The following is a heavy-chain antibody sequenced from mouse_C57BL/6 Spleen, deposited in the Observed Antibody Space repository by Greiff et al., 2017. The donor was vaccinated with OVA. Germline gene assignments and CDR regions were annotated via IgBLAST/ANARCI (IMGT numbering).Heavy chain of an antibody. CDR2: IDPANGNT. CDR1: GFNIKNTY. CDR3: ARSSYDYDEGAWFAY. V-gene: IGHV14-3*01. Sequence: VQLQQSVAELVRPGASVKLSCTASGFNIKNTYMHWVKQRPEQGLEWIGRIDPANGNTNYAPKFQGKATITADTSSNTAYLQLNSLTSEDTAIYYCARSSYDYDEGAWFAYWGQGTLVTVSA. D-gene: IGHD2-4*01. J-gene: IGHJ3*01.